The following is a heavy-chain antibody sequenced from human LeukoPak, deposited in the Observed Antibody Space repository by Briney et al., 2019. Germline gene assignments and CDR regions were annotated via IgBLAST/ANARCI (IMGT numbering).Heavy chain of an antibody. V-gene: IGHV1-2*02. J-gene: IGHJ4*02. CDR1: GYTFTGYY. CDR3: ASWAGYCSSNNCYATSLDY. Sequence: ASVKVSCKASGYTFTGYYMHWVRQAPGQGLEWMGWINPNSGGTNYAQKLQGRVTMTTDTSTNTAYMELRSLRSDDTAVYYCASWAGYCSSNNCYATSLDYWGQGTLVTVSA. CDR2: INPNSGGT. D-gene: IGHD2-2*01.